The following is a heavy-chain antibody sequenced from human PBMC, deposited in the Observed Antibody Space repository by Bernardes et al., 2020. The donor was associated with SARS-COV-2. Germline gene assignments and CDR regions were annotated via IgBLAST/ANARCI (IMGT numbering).Heavy chain of an antibody. CDR1: GFTFSSYT. J-gene: IGHJ6*03. D-gene: IGHD5-12*01. Sequence: GGSLRLSCSASGFTFSSYTLHWVRQAPGKGLHYVSGITNNGDTTHYADSVQGRFTISRDNSKNTLFLQMSSLTVEDTAVYYCVKGATFAAYFYYMDVWGKGTTVTVSS. CDR2: ITNNGDTT. V-gene: IGHV3-64D*09. CDR3: VKGATFAAYFYYMDV.